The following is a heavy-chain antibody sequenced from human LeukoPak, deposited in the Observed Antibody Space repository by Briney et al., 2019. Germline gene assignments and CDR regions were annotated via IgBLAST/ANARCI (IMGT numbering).Heavy chain of an antibody. Sequence: ASVKVSCKASGYTFTSFGISWVRQAPGQGLEWMGWISAYNGNTNYAQNLQGRVSMTTDTSTSTAYMELSSLRSDDTAVYYCAMGASGYYYGMDVWGQGTTATVSS. J-gene: IGHJ6*02. V-gene: IGHV1-18*01. CDR3: AMGASGYYYGMDV. D-gene: IGHD3-10*01. CDR2: ISAYNGNT. CDR1: GYTFTSFG.